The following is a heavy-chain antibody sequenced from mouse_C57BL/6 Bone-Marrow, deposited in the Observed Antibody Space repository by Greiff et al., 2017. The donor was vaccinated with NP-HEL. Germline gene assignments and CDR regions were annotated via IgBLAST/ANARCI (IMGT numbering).Heavy chain of an antibody. V-gene: IGHV1-18*01. Sequence: VQLQQSGPELVKPGASVKIPCKASGYTFTDYNMDWVKQSHGKSLEWIGDINPNNGGTIYNQKFKGKATLTVDKSSSTAYMELRSLTSEDTAVYYCARRGATVVADYFDYWGQGTTLTVSS. CDR3: ARRGATVVADYFDY. CDR2: INPNNGGT. CDR1: GYTFTDYN. J-gene: IGHJ2*01. D-gene: IGHD1-1*01.